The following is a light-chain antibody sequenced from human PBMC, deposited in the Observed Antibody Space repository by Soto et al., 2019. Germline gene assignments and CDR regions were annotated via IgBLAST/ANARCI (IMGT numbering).Light chain of an antibody. Sequence: EIVLTQSPGTLSLSPGERATLSCRASQTITRNYLAWYQQRPGQAPRLLIYGASSRATGIPDRFSGSGSGTDFTLTISRLEPEDFAVYFCQQYHSLLLTLGGGKKVEIK. CDR1: QTITRNY. CDR2: GAS. V-gene: IGKV3-20*01. CDR3: QQYHSLLLT. J-gene: IGKJ4*01.